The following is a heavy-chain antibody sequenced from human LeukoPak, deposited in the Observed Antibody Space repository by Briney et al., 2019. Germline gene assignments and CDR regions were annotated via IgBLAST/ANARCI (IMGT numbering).Heavy chain of an antibody. CDR2: IYYSGST. J-gene: IGHJ4*02. D-gene: IGHD4-17*01. Sequence: SETLSLTCTVSGDSTSSDRYYGGWVRQPPGKGLEWIGNIYYSGSTYYNPSLKSRVTISVDRSKNQFSLKLSSVTAADTAVYYCAGALYGNYYFDYWGQGTLVTVSS. CDR3: AGALYGNYYFDY. CDR1: GDSTSSDRYY. V-gene: IGHV4-39*07.